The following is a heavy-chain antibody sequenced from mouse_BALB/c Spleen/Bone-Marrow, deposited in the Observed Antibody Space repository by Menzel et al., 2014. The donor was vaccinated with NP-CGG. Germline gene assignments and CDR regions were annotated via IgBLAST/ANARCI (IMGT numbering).Heavy chain of an antibody. CDR3: ARGVYYYGSSYSFAY. CDR1: GYSFTGYT. D-gene: IGHD1-1*01. CDR2: INPYNGGT. J-gene: IGHJ3*01. Sequence: VHVKQSGPELVKPGTSMKISCKASGYSFTGYTMNWVKQSHGKNLEWIGLINPYNGGTSYNQKFKGKATLTVDKSSSTAYMELLSLTSEDSAVYYCARGVYYYGSSYSFAYWGQGTLVTVSA. V-gene: IGHV1-18*01.